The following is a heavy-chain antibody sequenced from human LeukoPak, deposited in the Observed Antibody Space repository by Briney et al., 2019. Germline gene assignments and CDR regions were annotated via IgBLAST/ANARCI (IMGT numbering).Heavy chain of an antibody. D-gene: IGHD5-24*01. J-gene: IGHJ4*02. Sequence: PGGSLRLSCAASGFTLSSYGMHWVRQAPGKGLEGVAFIRYDARNKYYADSVKGRFTISRDNSKSTLYLQINSLRAEDTAVYYCAKDGDGYVYDFDFWGQGTLVTVSS. V-gene: IGHV3-30*02. CDR3: AKDGDGYVYDFDF. CDR1: GFTLSSYG. CDR2: IRYDARNK.